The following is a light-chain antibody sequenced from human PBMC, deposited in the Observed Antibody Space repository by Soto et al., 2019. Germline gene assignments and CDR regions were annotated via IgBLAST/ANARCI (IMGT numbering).Light chain of an antibody. CDR1: SSDVGSYNL. Sequence: QSVPTQPASVSGSPGQSITITCTGTSSDVGSYNLVSWYQQHPGKAPKLMIYGGTKRPSGVSNRFSGSKSANAASLTISGLQAEDEAHHYCCSYVGITNLLIFGGGTQLTVL. CDR3: CSYVGITNLLI. CDR2: GGT. V-gene: IGLV2-23*01. J-gene: IGLJ2*01.